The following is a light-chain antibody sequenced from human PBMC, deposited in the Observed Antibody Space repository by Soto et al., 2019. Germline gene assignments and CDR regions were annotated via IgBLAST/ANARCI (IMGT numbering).Light chain of an antibody. J-gene: IGLJ1*01. CDR2: RNN. V-gene: IGLV1-47*01. CDR3: AAWDDSLSVRYV. Sequence: VLTHPPSASGTPGQRVTISCSGSSSNIGSNYVYWYQQLPGTAPKLLIYRNNQRPSGVPDRFSGSESGTSASLAISGLRSEDEADYYCAAWDDSLSVRYVFGTGTKVTV. CDR1: SSNIGSNY.